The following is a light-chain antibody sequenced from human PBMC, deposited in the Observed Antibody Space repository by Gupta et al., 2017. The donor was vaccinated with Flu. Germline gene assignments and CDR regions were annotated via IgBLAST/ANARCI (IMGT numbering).Light chain of an antibody. J-gene: IGKJ1*01. CDR2: RAS. Sequence: DIQMTQSPSILSATVGDRVTITCRASQSISNWLAWYQHKPGKAPKLLIYRASTLESGVPSRFSGSGSGTEFTLTISSLQPDDFATYYCQQYSSWAWTFGQGTKVEIK. CDR3: QQYSSWAWT. V-gene: IGKV1-5*03. CDR1: QSISNW.